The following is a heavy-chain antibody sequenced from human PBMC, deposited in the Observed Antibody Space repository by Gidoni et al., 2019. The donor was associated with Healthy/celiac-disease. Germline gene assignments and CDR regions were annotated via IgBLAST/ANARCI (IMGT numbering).Heavy chain of an antibody. CDR2: IYPGDSDT. V-gene: IGHV5-51*01. CDR3: ARHGLKGLGYCSSTSCYNWFVP. D-gene: IGHD2-2*01. Sequence: EVQLVQSGAEVKKPGESLKISCKGSGYSFTSYWIGWVRQMPGKGLEWMGIIYPGDSDTRYSPSFQGQVTISADKSISTAYLQWSSLKASDTAMYYCARHGLKGLGYCSSTSCYNWFVPWGQGTLVTVSS. CDR1: GYSFTSYW. J-gene: IGHJ5*02.